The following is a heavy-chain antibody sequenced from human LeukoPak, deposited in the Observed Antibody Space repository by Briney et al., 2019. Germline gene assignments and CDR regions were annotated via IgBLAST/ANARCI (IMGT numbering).Heavy chain of an antibody. J-gene: IGHJ4*02. Sequence: SVKVSCKASGGTFSSYAISWVRQAPGQGLEWMGGIIPIFGTANYAQKFQGRVTITADKSTSTAYMELSSLRSEDTAVYYCARGSSDWYGIDYWGPGTLVTVSS. CDR2: IIPIFGTA. CDR1: GGTFSSYA. D-gene: IGHD2-21*02. CDR3: ARGSSDWYGIDY. V-gene: IGHV1-69*06.